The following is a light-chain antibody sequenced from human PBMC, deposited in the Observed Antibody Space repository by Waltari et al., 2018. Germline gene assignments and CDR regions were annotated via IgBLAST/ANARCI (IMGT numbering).Light chain of an antibody. CDR3: QQLNSYPIT. J-gene: IGKJ5*01. CDR2: AAS. V-gene: IGKV1-9*01. Sequence: DVQLTQSPSFLSASVGDRFTITCRASQDISSYLAWYQQKPGKAPNLLVYAASTLQSGVPSRFSGSGSGTEFTLTISSLQPEDFATYYCQQLNSYPITFGQGTRLDIK. CDR1: QDISSY.